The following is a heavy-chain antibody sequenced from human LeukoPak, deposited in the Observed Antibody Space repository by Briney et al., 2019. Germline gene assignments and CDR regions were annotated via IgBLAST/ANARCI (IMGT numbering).Heavy chain of an antibody. Sequence: PGGSLRLSCAASGSTFDDYAMHWVRQAPGRGLEWVSLISGDGGSTYYADSVKGRFTISRDNSKNSLYLQMNSLRTEDTALYYCAKDMAYYGDYPSFDYWGQGTLVTVSS. J-gene: IGHJ4*02. CDR2: ISGDGGST. CDR1: GSTFDDYA. CDR3: AKDMAYYGDYPSFDY. V-gene: IGHV3-43*02. D-gene: IGHD4-17*01.